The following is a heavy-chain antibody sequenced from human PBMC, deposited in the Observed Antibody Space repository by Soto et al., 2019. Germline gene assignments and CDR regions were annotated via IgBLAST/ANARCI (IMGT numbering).Heavy chain of an antibody. D-gene: IGHD3-3*01. CDR2: ISRTGGAT. Sequence: PGGSLRLSCAASGFTFNISDMNWVRQAPGKGLEWISYISRTGGATYYADSVKGRFTISRGNSKNTLYLQMNSLRAEDTAVYYCAKDLGAGSGYYGMDVWGQGTTVTVSS. V-gene: IGHV3-48*03. CDR3: AKDLGAGSGYYGMDV. J-gene: IGHJ6*02. CDR1: GFTFNISD.